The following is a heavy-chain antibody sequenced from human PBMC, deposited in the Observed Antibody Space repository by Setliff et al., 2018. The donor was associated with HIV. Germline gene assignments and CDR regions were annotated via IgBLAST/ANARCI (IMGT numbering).Heavy chain of an antibody. J-gene: IGHJ4*02. CDR2: INHSGST. CDR3: ARIDGEAADTNY. D-gene: IGHD6-13*01. CDR1: GGSFSGYY. V-gene: IGHV4-34*01. Sequence: PSETLSLTCAVYGGSFSGYYWSWIRQPPGKELEWIGEINHSGSTNYNPSLKGRVTISVDTSKNQFSLKLTSLTAADTAVYYCARIDGEAADTNYWGQGTLVTVSS.